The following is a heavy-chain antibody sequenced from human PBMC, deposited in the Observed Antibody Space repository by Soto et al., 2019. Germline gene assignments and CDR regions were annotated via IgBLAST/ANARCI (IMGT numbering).Heavy chain of an antibody. CDR1: GFPFTSYG. D-gene: IGHD5-12*01. J-gene: IGHJ3*02. V-gene: IGHV3-7*03. CDR2: IKQDGSGK. Sequence: PGGSLRLSCAASGFPFTSYGVNWVRQAPGKGLEWVANIKQDGSGKRYVDSVKGRFTISRDNTMNSLYLQMDSLRVEDTAVYYCARAHSGYAYDAFDIWGQGTMVTVSS. CDR3: ARAHSGYAYDAFDI.